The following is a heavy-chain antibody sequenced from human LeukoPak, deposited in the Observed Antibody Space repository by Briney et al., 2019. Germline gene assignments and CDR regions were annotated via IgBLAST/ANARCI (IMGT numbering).Heavy chain of an antibody. V-gene: IGHV3-23*01. Sequence: GSLRLSCAASGFSFSSYAMSWVRQAPGKGLEWVSSISGSGDNTYYAESVKGRFTISRDNSKNTLSLQMNSLRAEDTAVFYCAKRSGYTTGWFFDFWGQGTLVNVSS. D-gene: IGHD6-19*01. CDR3: AKRSGYTTGWFFDF. J-gene: IGHJ4*02. CDR1: GFSFSSYA. CDR2: ISGSGDNT.